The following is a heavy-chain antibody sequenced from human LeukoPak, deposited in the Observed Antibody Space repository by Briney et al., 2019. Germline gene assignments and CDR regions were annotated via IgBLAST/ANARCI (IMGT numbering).Heavy chain of an antibody. CDR3: ARDPWSGSYFDY. D-gene: IGHD3-3*01. CDR1: GFTFSSYA. J-gene: IGHJ4*02. Sequence: PGGSLRLSCAASGFTFSSYAMHWVRQAPGKGLEWVAVISYDGSNKYYADSVKGRFTISRDNSKNTLYLQMNSLRAEDTAVYYCARDPWSGSYFDYWGQGTLVTVSS. V-gene: IGHV3-30*01. CDR2: ISYDGSNK.